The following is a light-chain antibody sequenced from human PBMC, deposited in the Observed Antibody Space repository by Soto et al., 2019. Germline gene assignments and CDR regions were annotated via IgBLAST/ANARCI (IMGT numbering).Light chain of an antibody. CDR2: EVI. CDR3: SSYTTSSTLV. J-gene: IGLJ2*01. V-gene: IGLV2-14*01. Sequence: SVLAQPASVSGSPGQSITISCTATRSDVGDYNYVSWYQQHPGKAPKLIIFEVINRPSGVSNRFSGSKSGNTASLIISGLQAEDEADYYCSSYTTSSTLVFGGGTQLTVL. CDR1: RSDVGDYNY.